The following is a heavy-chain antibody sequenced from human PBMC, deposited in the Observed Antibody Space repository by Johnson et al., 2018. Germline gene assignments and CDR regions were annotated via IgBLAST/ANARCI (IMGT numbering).Heavy chain of an antibody. CDR1: GFTFSSYS. CDR2: ISSSSSYI. D-gene: IGHD4-17*01. Sequence: VQLVQSGGGLVKPGGSLRLSCAASGFTFSSYSMNWVRQAPGKGLEWVSSISSSSSYIHYADLLKGRFTSSRANSKNTLYLQMNSLTAEDTAGYYFAKDRRMTTYVSVALNHDAFDIWGQGTMVTVSS. V-gene: IGHV3-21*04. CDR3: AKDRRMTTYVSVALNHDAFDI. J-gene: IGHJ3*02.